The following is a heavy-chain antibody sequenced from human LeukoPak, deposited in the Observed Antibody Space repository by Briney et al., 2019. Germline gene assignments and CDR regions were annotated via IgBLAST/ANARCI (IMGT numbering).Heavy chain of an antibody. CDR3: AKGRKVFLGATTYYFDY. CDR2: ISGSGGST. Sequence: PGGSLRLSCAASGFTFSSYAMSWVRQAPGKGLEWVSTISGSGGSTYYADSVKGHFTISRDNSKNTLYLQMNSLRAEDTAVYYCAKGRKVFLGATTYYFDYWGQGTLVTVSS. V-gene: IGHV3-23*01. J-gene: IGHJ4*02. D-gene: IGHD1-26*01. CDR1: GFTFSSYA.